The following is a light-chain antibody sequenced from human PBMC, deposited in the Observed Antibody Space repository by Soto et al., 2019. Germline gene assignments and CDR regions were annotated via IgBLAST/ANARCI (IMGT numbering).Light chain of an antibody. V-gene: IGLV2-23*02. J-gene: IGLJ2*01. CDR2: EDR. Sequence: QSALTQPASMSGSPGQSITISCTGTSSDVGSYNLVSWYQHRPGKVPKLIIYEDRARPSGVSDRFSGSKSGNTASLTISGLQSEDEADYYCCSYAGASTFVIFGGGTKLTVL. CDR1: SSDVGSYNL. CDR3: CSYAGASTFVI.